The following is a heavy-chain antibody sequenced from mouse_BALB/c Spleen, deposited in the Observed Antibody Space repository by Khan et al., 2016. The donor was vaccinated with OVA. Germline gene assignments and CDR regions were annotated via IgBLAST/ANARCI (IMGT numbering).Heavy chain of an antibody. J-gene: IGHJ2*01. D-gene: IGHD1-2*01. CDR1: GYSITSGYG. V-gene: IGHV3-2*02. Sequence: EVQLQESGPGLVKPSQSLSLTCTVSGYSITSGYGWNWIRQFPGNKLEWMGFISYSGSTNYNPSLKSRISITRDKSKNQFFLQLNSVTTEDTAAYYCARTARIKYWGQGTTLTVSS. CDR3: ARTARIKY. CDR2: ISYSGST.